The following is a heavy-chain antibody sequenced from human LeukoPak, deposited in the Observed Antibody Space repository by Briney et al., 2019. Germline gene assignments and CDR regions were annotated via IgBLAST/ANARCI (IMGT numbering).Heavy chain of an antibody. CDR1: GGSISSGSYY. CDR3: ARGPQYCSSTSCYKLDP. V-gene: IGHV4-61*02. D-gene: IGHD2-2*02. Sequence: SETLSLTCTVSGGSISSGSYYWSCIRQPAGKGLEWIGRIYTSGSTNYNPSLKSRVTISVDTSKNQFSLKLSSVTAADTAVYYCARGPQYCSSTSCYKLDPWGQGTLVTVSS. J-gene: IGHJ5*02. CDR2: IYTSGST.